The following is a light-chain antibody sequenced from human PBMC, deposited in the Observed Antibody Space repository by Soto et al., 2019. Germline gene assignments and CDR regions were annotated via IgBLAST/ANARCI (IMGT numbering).Light chain of an antibody. CDR3: QQYNTPTT. CDR2: GAS. V-gene: IGKV3-15*01. J-gene: IGKJ5*01. Sequence: PATLSMATGERATLSCTARQSMSDTLAWYQQKPGQAPRLLIYGASTRATGIPASFSGSGSGTEFTLTISSLQSEDFAVYYCQQYNTPTTFGQVTRLEI. CDR1: QSMSDT.